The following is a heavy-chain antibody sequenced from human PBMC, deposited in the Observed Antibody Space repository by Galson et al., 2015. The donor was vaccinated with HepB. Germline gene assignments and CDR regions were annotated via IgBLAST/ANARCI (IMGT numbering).Heavy chain of an antibody. D-gene: IGHD6-13*01. CDR1: GFTFSSYA. CDR3: ARGGTQYSRGGMDV. V-gene: IGHV3-30-3*01. CDR2: ISYDGSNK. Sequence: SLRLSCAASGFTFSSYAMHWVRQAPGKGLEWVAVISYDGSNKYYADSVKGRFTISRENSKNTLYLQMNSLRSDDTAVYYCARGGTQYSRGGMDVWGQGTTVTVSS. J-gene: IGHJ6*02.